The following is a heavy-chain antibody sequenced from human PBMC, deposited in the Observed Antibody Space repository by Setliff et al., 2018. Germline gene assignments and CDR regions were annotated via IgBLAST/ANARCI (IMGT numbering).Heavy chain of an antibody. J-gene: IGHJ4*02. CDR3: ATSYSGSYYGY. D-gene: IGHD1-26*01. CDR2: IYYSGST. CDR1: GYSISSGYY. V-gene: IGHV4-61*01. Sequence: TSETLSLTCAVSGYSISSGYYWSWIRQPPGKGLEWIGYIYYSGSTNYNPSLKSRVTISVDTSKNQFSLKLSSVTAADTAVYYCATSYSGSYYGYWGQGTLVTVSS.